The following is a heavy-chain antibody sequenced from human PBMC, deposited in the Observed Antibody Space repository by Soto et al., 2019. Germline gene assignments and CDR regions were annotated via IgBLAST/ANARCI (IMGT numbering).Heavy chain of an antibody. CDR2: IIPIFGTA. V-gene: IGHV1-69*01. J-gene: IGHJ5*02. CDR1: GGTFSSYA. CDR3: AGTYCSGGSCYFNWFDP. D-gene: IGHD2-15*01. Sequence: QVQLVQSGAEVKKPGSSVKVSCKASGGTFSSYAISWVRQAPGQGLEWMGGIIPIFGTANYAQKFQGRVTIPADESTSTAYMELSSLRSEDTAVYYCAGTYCSGGSCYFNWFDPWGQGTLVTVSS.